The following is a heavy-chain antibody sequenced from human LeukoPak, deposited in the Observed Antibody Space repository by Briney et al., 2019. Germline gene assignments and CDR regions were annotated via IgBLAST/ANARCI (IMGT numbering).Heavy chain of an antibody. J-gene: IGHJ4*02. V-gene: IGHV1-69*05. CDR3: ARDGVRLTAVAAPWYFDY. CDR1: GGTFSSYA. Sequence: ASVKVSCKASGGTFSSYAISWVRQAPGQGLEWMGGIIPIFGTANYAQKFQGRVTITTDESTSTAYMELSSLRSEDTAVYHCARDGVRLTAVAAPWYFDYWGQGTLVTVSS. D-gene: IGHD6-19*01. CDR2: IIPIFGTA.